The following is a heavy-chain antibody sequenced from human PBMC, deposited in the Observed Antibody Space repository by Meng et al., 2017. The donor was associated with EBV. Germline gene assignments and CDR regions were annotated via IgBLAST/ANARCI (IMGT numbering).Heavy chain of an antibody. Sequence: EGQLGGSGGGPVRPGGSLRLSFAVSGFTFSRFWMHWVRQVPGKGLVWVARTNEDGGITNYADSVKGRFIISRDNTRNTLYLQMNSLRDEDTAVYFCSRDLAGPFDDWGQGTLVTVSS. J-gene: IGHJ4*02. CDR1: GFTFSRFW. CDR2: TNEDGGIT. V-gene: IGHV3-74*01. CDR3: SRDLAGPFDD.